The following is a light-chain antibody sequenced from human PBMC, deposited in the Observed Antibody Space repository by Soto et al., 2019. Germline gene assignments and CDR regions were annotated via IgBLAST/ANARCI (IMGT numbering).Light chain of an antibody. CDR1: QSVSSK. CDR2: DAS. CDR3: QQCDNWPPWT. Sequence: ETVMTQSPATLSVSPGERATLSCRASQSVSSKLAWYQQKPGQAPRLLIYDASTRATGIPARFSGSGSGTEFTLTISSLQSEDSAVYYCQQCDNWPPWTFGQGTKVEI. J-gene: IGKJ1*01. V-gene: IGKV3-15*01.